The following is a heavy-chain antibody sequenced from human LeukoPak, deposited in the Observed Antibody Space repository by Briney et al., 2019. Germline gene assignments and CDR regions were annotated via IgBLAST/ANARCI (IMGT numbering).Heavy chain of an antibody. CDR2: IYYNGNT. CDR3: ARDRFDDSSGYYYHYYYYMDV. D-gene: IGHD3-22*01. J-gene: IGHJ6*03. V-gene: IGHV4-39*07. Sequence: PSETLSLTCTVSSASIRSSNYHWGWIRQPPGKGLEWIGSIYYNGNTDYDPSLKSRVTISVKTSKNQFSLKLSSVTAADTAVYYCARDRFDDSSGYYYHYYYYMDVWGKGTTVTVSS. CDR1: SASIRSSNYH.